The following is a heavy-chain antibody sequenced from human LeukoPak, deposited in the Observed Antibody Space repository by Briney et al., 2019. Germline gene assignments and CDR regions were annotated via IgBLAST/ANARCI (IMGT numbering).Heavy chain of an antibody. J-gene: IGHJ6*03. D-gene: IGHD3-3*01. CDR3: AKTAYDFWSGYHLGYYYYMDV. CDR1: GFTFSSYA. CDR2: ISGSGGST. Sequence: PGGSLRLSCAASGFTFSSYAMSWVRQAPGKGLEWVSAISGSGGSTYYADSVKGRFTISRDNSKNTLYLQMNSLRAEDTAVYYCAKTAYDFWSGYHLGYYYYMDVWGKGTTVTVSS. V-gene: IGHV3-23*01.